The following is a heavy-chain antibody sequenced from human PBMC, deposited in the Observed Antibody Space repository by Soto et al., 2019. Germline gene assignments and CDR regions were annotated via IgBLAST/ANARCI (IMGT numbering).Heavy chain of an antibody. CDR1: GFTCNSYS. D-gene: IGHD1-1*01. Sequence: GGSLRLSCAASGFTCNSYSMNCVRQAPGKGLEWVSSISSSISYIYYADEVKARFNITRDNAKSSLYLKMNSLRDEDTAVYFCDRGHDLYYYMAVRGKGTTVTVSS. CDR3: DRGHDLYYYMAV. CDR2: ISSSISYI. V-gene: IGHV3-21*01. J-gene: IGHJ6*03.